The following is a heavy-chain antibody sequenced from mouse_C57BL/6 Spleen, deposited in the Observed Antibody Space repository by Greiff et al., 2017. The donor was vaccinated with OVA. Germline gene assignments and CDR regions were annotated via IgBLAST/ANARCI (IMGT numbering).Heavy chain of an antibody. V-gene: IGHV1-15*01. CDR3: TRWMVTGAY. D-gene: IGHD2-2*01. Sequence: VQLQQSGAELVRPGASVTLSCKASGYTFTDYEMHWVKQTPVHGLEWIGAIDPETGGTAYNQKFKGKAILTADNSSSTAYMELRSLTSEDSAVYYCTRWMVTGAYWGQGTLVTVSA. CDR1: GYTFTDYE. J-gene: IGHJ3*01. CDR2: IDPETGGT.